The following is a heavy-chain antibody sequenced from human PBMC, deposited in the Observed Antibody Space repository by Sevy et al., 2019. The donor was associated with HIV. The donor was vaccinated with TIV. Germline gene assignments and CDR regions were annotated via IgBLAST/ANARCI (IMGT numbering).Heavy chain of an antibody. CDR1: GFTFSTYW. D-gene: IGHD2-15*01. Sequence: GGSLRLSCAASGFTFSTYWMTWVRQAPGKGLEWVANIKQDGSTKYYAESVKGRVTVSRDNTKNTLYLQLNSLRAEDTAIYYCASARVGSGCCFPRGIDYWGQGTLVTVSS. CDR2: IKQDGSTK. J-gene: IGHJ4*02. V-gene: IGHV3-7*01. CDR3: ASARVGSGCCFPRGIDY.